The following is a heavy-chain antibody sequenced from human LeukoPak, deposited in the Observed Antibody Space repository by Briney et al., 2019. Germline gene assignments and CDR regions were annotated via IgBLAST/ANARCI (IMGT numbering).Heavy chain of an antibody. V-gene: IGHV3-74*01. CDR3: ASQNGRF. Sequence: PGGSLRRARAASGFTFSNYWMHWVRQGPGKGLVWVSRINGDGTSTSYADSVKGRFTISRDNAKTTVYLQMDSLRAEDTAVYYCASQNGRFWCQGTVVTVSS. CDR2: INGDGTST. J-gene: IGHJ1*01. CDR1: GFTFSNYW. D-gene: IGHD2-8*01.